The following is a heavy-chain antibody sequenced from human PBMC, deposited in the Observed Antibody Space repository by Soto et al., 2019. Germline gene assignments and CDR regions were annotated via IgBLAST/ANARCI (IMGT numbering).Heavy chain of an antibody. CDR1: GFTFTSYG. V-gene: IGHV3-33*01. D-gene: IGHD3-3*01. Sequence: QMHLVESGGGVVQPGRSLTLSCVASGFTFTSYGIHWVRQAPGKGLEWVAVIWYDGSNKYYGYSVKGRFSISRDNSRNTVYLQMNSLRAEDTAVYYCARDRRFLEWLDYWGQGTLVSVSS. CDR2: IWYDGSNK. J-gene: IGHJ4*02. CDR3: ARDRRFLEWLDY.